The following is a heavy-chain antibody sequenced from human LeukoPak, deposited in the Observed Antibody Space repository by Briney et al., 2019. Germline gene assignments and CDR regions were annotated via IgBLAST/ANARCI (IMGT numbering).Heavy chain of an antibody. V-gene: IGHV3-7*01. J-gene: IGHJ4*02. CDR2: IKEDGNEK. D-gene: IGHD2-2*01. CDR1: GLTFSNYW. CDR3: ARDRSRFYY. Sequence: QSGGSLRLSCAASGLTFSNYWMSWVRQAPGKGLEWVANIKEDGNEKYYVDSVKGRFTISRDNAKKSLYLQMNSLRAKDTAVYYCARDRSRFYYWGQGTPVTVSS.